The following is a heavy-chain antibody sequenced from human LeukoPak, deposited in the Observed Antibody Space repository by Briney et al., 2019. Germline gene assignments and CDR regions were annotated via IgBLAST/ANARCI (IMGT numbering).Heavy chain of an antibody. CDR3: ARFYVPEEHNPAWYEAH. V-gene: IGHV3-53*01. Sequence: GGSLSLSCVASGFTVRSNYMSWVRQAPRKGLQWVSVIYSDGSTYYADSVKGRFTISRDNAMSTAFLQMKSLRAEDTGIYYCARFYVPEEHNPAWYEAHWGQGILVTVSS. D-gene: IGHD3-10*02. J-gene: IGHJ4*02. CDR1: GFTVRSNY. CDR2: IYSDGST.